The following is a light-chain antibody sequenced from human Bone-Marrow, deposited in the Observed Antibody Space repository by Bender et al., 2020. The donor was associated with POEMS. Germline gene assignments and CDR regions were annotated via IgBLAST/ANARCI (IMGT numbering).Light chain of an antibody. J-gene: IGLJ2*01. Sequence: QSVLTQPPSASGTPGQRVTISCSGSSSNIGRNYVHWYQQLPGTAPKLLIYRNNQRPSGDPDRFSGSNSGNTATLTISGTQAMDEADYFCQAWDSTTAVFGGGTKLTVL. CDR3: QAWDSTTAV. CDR2: RNN. V-gene: IGLV1-47*01. CDR1: SSNIGRNY.